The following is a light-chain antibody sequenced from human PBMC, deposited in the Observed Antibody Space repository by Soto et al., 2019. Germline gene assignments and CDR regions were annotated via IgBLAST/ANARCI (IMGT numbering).Light chain of an antibody. Sequence: QSVLTQPPSASGTPGQRVTISCSGSSSNIGTNYVYWYQQLPGTAPKLLIDRNNQRPSGVPDRFSGSKSGTSASLAISGLRYDDEADYYCAAWDDSVSGSVFGTGTKVTVL. CDR2: RNN. J-gene: IGLJ1*01. V-gene: IGLV1-47*01. CDR1: SSNIGTNY. CDR3: AAWDDSVSGSV.